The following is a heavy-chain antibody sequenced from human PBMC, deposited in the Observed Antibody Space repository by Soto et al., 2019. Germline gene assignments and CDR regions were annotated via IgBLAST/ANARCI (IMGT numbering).Heavy chain of an antibody. CDR3: AKPPLVWTAMVDY. Sequence: LRLSCAVSGFTFSSYGMHWVRQAPGKGLEWVAVISYDGSNKYYADSVKGRFTISRDNSKNTLYLQMNSLRAEDTAVYYCAKPPLVWTAMVDYWGQGTLVTVSS. V-gene: IGHV3-30*18. D-gene: IGHD5-18*01. CDR2: ISYDGSNK. CDR1: GFTFSSYG. J-gene: IGHJ4*02.